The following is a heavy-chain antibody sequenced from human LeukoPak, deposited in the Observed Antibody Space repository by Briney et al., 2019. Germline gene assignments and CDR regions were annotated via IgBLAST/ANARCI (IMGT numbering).Heavy chain of an antibody. CDR1: GFTVSNNY. CDR3: VRKNRDFNAAFDI. V-gene: IGHV3-53*01. CDR2: TYSDSNT. J-gene: IGHJ3*02. D-gene: IGHD2-21*02. Sequence: GGSPRLSCAASGFTVSNNYMSWVRQAPGKGLEWVSITYSDSNTNYADSVKGRFTISRDTSQNTLSLQMNSLRAEDTAVYYCVRKNRDFNAAFDIWGQGTVVTVSS.